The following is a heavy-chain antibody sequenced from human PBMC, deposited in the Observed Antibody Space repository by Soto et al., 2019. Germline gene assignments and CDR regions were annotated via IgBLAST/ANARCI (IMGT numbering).Heavy chain of an antibody. CDR2: IHYSGST. CDR1: GDSVTISDYY. J-gene: IGHJ4*02. V-gene: IGHV4-39*01. D-gene: IGHD3-22*01. CDR3: AAHDSGGYYAEY. Sequence: QLQLQESGPGLVKPSETLSLTCTVSGDSVTISDYYWGWIRQPPGKGLEWIGSIHYSGSTYYNPSLKRRVTISGDTSKKQFSLKLTSVTAAYAAVYYCAAHDSGGYYAEYWGQGTLVTVSA.